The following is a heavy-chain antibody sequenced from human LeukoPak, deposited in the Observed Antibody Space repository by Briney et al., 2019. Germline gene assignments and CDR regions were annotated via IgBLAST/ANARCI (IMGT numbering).Heavy chain of an antibody. CDR1: GFAFSSYG. J-gene: IGHJ4*02. CDR3: AKNHGGLFRYFDWLFGD. Sequence: GGSLRLSCAASGFAFSSYGMSWVRQAPGKGLEWVSAISGSGGSTYYADSVKGRFTISRDNSKNTLYLQMNSLRAEDTAVYYCAKNHGGLFRYFDWLFGDWGQGTLVTVSS. V-gene: IGHV3-23*01. D-gene: IGHD3-9*01. CDR2: ISGSGGST.